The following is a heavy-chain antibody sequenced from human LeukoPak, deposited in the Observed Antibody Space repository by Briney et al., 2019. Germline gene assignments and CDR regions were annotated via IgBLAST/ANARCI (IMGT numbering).Heavy chain of an antibody. V-gene: IGHV1-2*02. CDR3: ARGIAAAGTSRYYYGMDV. J-gene: IGHJ6*02. CDR1: GYTFTGYY. CDR2: INPNSGGT. D-gene: IGHD6-13*01. Sequence: ASVKVSCKASGYTFTGYYMHWVGQAPGQGREWMGWINPNSGGTNYAQKFQGRVTMTRDTSISTAYMELSRLRSDDTAVYYCARGIAAAGTSRYYYGMDVWGQGTTVTVSS.